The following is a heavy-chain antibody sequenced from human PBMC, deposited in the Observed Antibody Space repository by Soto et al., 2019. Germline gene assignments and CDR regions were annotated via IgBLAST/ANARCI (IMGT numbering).Heavy chain of an antibody. CDR2: IIPIFGTA. J-gene: IGHJ4*02. D-gene: IGHD3-10*01. CDR3: ARDRNDYYGSGSYYNEVAFDY. Sequence: PVKVSCKASGGTCIRSAISWVRQAPEQGLEWMGGIIPIFGTANYAQKFQGRVTITADESTSTAYMELSSLRSEDTAVYYCARDRNDYYGSGSYYNEVAFDYWGQGTQVTVSS. CDR1: GGTCIRSA. V-gene: IGHV1-69*13.